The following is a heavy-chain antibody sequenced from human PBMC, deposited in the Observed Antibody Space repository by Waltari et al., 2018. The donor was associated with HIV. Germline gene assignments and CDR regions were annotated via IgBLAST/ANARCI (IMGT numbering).Heavy chain of an antibody. D-gene: IGHD6-13*01. CDR2: ISCSGGST. J-gene: IGHJ6*02. CDR1: GFTFSTYG. Sequence: EVQVLASGGALVQPGGSPRLSRAASGFTFSTYGMSWVRQAPGKGLEWVSTISCSGGSTYYADSVKGRFTVSRDNSKNTLYLQMNSLRAEDTAVYFCVKEHQYSHTWYSYYGMDVWGQGTTVTVSS. CDR3: VKEHQYSHTWYSYYGMDV. V-gene: IGHV3-23*01.